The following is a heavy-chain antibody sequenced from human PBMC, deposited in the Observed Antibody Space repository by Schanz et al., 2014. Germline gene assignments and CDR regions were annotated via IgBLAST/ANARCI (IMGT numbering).Heavy chain of an antibody. CDR2: INPNSGGT. D-gene: IGHD2-8*02. CDR3: ARGLVRYFAY. V-gene: IGHV1-2*02. CDR1: GYTFTSYV. J-gene: IGHJ4*02. Sequence: QVQLVQSGTEVKKPGASVKVSCKASGYTFTSYVVSWVRQAPGQGLEWMGRINPNSGGTIYAQNFQGRVTMTRDTSISTAYMELSRLRSDDTAVYYCARGLVRYFAYWGQGTLVTVSS.